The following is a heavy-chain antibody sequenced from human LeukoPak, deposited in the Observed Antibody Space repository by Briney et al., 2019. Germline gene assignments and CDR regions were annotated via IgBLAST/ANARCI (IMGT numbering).Heavy chain of an antibody. D-gene: IGHD3-22*01. J-gene: IGHJ3*02. CDR2: ISSSGSTI. CDR3: ARLSGYSNNDAFDI. V-gene: IGHV3-48*03. CDR1: GFTFSSYE. Sequence: PTGGSLRLSCAASGFTFSSYEMNWVRQAPGKGLEWVSYISSSGSTIYYADSVKGRFTISRDNAKNSLYLQMNSLRAEDTAVYYCARLSGYSNNDAFDIWGQGTTVTVSS.